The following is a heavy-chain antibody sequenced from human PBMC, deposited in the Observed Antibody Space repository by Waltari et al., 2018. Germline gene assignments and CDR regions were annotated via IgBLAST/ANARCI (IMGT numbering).Heavy chain of an antibody. CDR1: GGSLRSYY. D-gene: IGHD5-18*01. CDR2: IYYSGST. J-gene: IGHJ6*03. CDR3: ARRGYSYGPGYYYYYMDV. V-gene: IGHV4-59*08. Sequence: QVQLQESGPGLVQPSETLSLTCTVSGGSLRSYYWSWIRQPPGKGLEWIGYIYYSGSTNYNPSLKSRVTISVDTSKNQFSLKLSSVTAADTAVYYCARRGYSYGPGYYYYYMDVWGKGTTVTISS.